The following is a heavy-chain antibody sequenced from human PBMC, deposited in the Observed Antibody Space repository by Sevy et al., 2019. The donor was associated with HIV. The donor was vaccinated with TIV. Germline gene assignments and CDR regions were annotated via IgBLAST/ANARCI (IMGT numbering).Heavy chain of an antibody. V-gene: IGHV3-11*01. CDR1: GFTFSAYY. J-gene: IGHJ6*02. Sequence: GGSLRLSCVASGFTFSAYYMNWIRQAPGKGLEWVSYISRSDSKIYYADSVKGRFTISRDNAKTSLYLQMNSLRAEDTAVYYCAIDSGPRYNWEYDYYYGMDVWGQGTTVTVSS. CDR2: ISRSDSKI. CDR3: AIDSGPRYNWEYDYYYGMDV. D-gene: IGHD1-20*01.